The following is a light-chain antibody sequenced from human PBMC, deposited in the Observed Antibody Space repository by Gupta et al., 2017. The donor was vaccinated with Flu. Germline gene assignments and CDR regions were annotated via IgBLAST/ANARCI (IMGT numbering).Light chain of an antibody. J-gene: IGKJ2*02. Sequence: DIKLTKSPSTLSASVGDRVTITCRASQSISSWLIWYQQKPGKAPKLLIYKASTLESGVPSRFSGSGSGTEFTLTISSLQPDDFASYYCQQNSSSPCTFGQGTKLEIK. CDR1: QSISSW. CDR2: KAS. V-gene: IGKV1-5*03. CDR3: QQNSSSPCT.